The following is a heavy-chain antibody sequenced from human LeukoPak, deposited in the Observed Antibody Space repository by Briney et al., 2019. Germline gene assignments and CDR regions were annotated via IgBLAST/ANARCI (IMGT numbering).Heavy chain of an antibody. CDR2: ISSSSSYI. CDR3: ARTVRFLEWFFDY. CDR1: GFTFSSYS. V-gene: IGHV3-21*01. Sequence: GGSLRLSCTASGFTFSSYSMNWVRQAPGKGLEWVSSISSSSSYIYYADSVKDRFTISRDNAKNSLYLQMNSLRAEDTAVYFCARTVRFLEWFFDYWGQGNLVTVSS. J-gene: IGHJ4*02. D-gene: IGHD3-3*01.